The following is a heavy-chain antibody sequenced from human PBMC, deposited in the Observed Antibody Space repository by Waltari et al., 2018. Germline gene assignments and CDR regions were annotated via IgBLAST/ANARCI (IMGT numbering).Heavy chain of an antibody. V-gene: IGHV3-33*06. Sequence: QVQLVESGGGVVQPGRSLRLSCAASGFTFSSYGTHWVRQAPGTGLEWVAVIWYDGSNKYYADSVKGRFTISRDNSKNTLYLQMNSLRAEDTAVYYWAKGGNSVAGTYYYYYMDVWGKGTTVTVSS. CDR1: GFTFSSYG. J-gene: IGHJ6*03. D-gene: IGHD6-19*01. CDR2: IWYDGSNK. CDR3: AKGGNSVAGTYYYYYMDV.